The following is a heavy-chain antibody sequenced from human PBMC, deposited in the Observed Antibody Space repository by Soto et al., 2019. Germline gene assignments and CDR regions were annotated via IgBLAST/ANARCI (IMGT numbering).Heavy chain of an antibody. D-gene: IGHD3-16*01. J-gene: IGHJ4*02. CDR1: GYTFTGYY. V-gene: IGHV1-2*02. CDR3: ARDMVPTIGDFDY. Sequence: ASVKVSCKASGYTFTGYYIHWVRQAPGQGLEWVGWINPNSGATTYTQKFQGRVTMTRDTSIITAHMELSRLRSDDTVMYYCARDMVPTIGDFDYWGQGTLVTVSS. CDR2: INPNSGAT.